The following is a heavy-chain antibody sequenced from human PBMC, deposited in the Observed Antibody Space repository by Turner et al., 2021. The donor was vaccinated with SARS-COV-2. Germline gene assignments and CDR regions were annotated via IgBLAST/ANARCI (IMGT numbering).Heavy chain of an antibody. V-gene: IGHV1-2*02. CDR2: INPNSGGT. J-gene: IGHJ4*02. CDR3: ARGETIAVAGTQYFDY. Sequence: QVQLVQSGAEVKKHGASVKVSCKASGYTFTGYYMLWVRQAPGQGLEWMGWINPNSGGTNYAQRFQGSVTMTRDTSISTAYMELSRLRSDDTAVYYCARGETIAVAGTQYFDYWGQGTLVTVSS. CDR1: GYTFTGYY. D-gene: IGHD6-19*01.